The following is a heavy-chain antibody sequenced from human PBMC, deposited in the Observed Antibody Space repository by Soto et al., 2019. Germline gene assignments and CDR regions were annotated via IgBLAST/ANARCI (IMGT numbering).Heavy chain of an antibody. J-gene: IGHJ4*02. V-gene: IGHV4-34*01. CDR1: GVSFTGYY. Sequence: SETLSLTCAVYGVSFTGYYWSWIRQPPGKGLEWIGEINQSGSTNYNPSVKSRVTISVDTYKKQFSLKLSSVTAADTAVYYCATSYYNFWSGYYLAYFDYWGQGTLVTVSS. CDR3: ATSYYNFWSGYYLAYFDY. D-gene: IGHD3-3*01. CDR2: INQSGST.